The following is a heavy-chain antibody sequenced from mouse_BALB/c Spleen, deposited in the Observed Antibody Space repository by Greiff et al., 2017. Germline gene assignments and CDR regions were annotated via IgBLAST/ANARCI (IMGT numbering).Heavy chain of an antibody. J-gene: IGHJ4*01. D-gene: IGHD2-1*01. CDR2: ISYSGST. CDR1: GYSITSDYA. V-gene: IGHV3-2*02. Sequence: EVQLVESGPGLVKPSQSLSLTCTVTGYSITSDYAWNWIRQFSGNKLEWMGYISYSGSTSYNPSFKSLISITRDTSKNQFFLPLNSVTTEDTATYYCARGGYGNYENAMDYWGQGTSVTVSS. CDR3: ARGGYGNYENAMDY.